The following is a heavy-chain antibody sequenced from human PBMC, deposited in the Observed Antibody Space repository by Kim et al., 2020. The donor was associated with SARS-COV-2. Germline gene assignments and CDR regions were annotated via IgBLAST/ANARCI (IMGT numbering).Heavy chain of an antibody. D-gene: IGHD2-15*01. CDR2: IYSGGST. Sequence: GGSLRLSCAASGFTVSSNYMSWVRQAPGKGLEWVSVIYSGGSTYYADSVKGRFTISRDNSKNTLYLQMNSLRAEDTAVYYCAREYCSGGSCYDGWGQGTLVTVSS. CDR1: GFTVSSNY. J-gene: IGHJ4*02. CDR3: AREYCSGGSCYDG. V-gene: IGHV3-66*01.